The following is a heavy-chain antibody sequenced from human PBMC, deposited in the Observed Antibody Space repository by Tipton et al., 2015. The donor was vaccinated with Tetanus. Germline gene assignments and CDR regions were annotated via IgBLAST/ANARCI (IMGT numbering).Heavy chain of an antibody. D-gene: IGHD7-27*01. CDR1: GGSISSYY. CDR3: ARQNTRTGASFDY. V-gene: IGHV4-59*08. Sequence: TLSLTCTVSGGSISSYYWSWIRQPPGKGLEWIGYIYYSGSTNYNPSLKSRVTISVDTSKNQFSLKLSSVTAADTAVYYCARQNTRTGASFDYWGQGTLVTVSS. J-gene: IGHJ4*02. CDR2: IYYSGST.